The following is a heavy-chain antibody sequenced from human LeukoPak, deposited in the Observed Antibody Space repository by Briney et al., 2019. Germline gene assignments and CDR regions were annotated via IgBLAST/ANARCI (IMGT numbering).Heavy chain of an antibody. J-gene: IGHJ5*02. V-gene: IGHV3-23*01. CDR3: AKDLFEVYDFWIT. D-gene: IGHD3-3*01. CDR1: GFTFSSSA. CDR2: ISGSGDST. Sequence: GGSLRLSCAASGFTFSSSAMSWVRQAPGKGLEWVSAISGSGDSTYAVSVKGRFTISRDYSKNTLYLQMNSLRAEDTAVYYCAKDLFEVYDFWITWGQGTLVTVSS.